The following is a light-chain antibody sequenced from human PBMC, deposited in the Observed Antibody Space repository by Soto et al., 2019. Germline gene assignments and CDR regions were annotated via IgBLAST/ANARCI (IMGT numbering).Light chain of an antibody. CDR3: QHYYSIPPWT. CDR1: QSILYSSNNKNY. CDR2: WAS. V-gene: IGKV4-1*01. Sequence: DIVMTQSPDSLAVSLGERATINCKSSQSILYSSNNKNYLAWYQQKPGQSPKLLIYWASTRHSGVPDRFSGSGSGTDFTLTISSLQAEDVAVYYCQHYYSIPPWTFGQGTKVEIK. J-gene: IGKJ1*01.